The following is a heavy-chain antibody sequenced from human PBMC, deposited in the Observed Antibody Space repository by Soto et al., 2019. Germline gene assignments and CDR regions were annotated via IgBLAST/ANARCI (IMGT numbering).Heavy chain of an antibody. CDR2: IKQDGSEK. CDR1: GFTFSTYW. Sequence: GGSLRLSCAASGFTFSTYWMSWVRQAPGKGLEWVADIKQDGSEKNYMDSMKGRFTISRDNAKNSLYLQMSSLRAEDTAVYYCARLLGPAQFDSVGQGTLVTVSS. V-gene: IGHV3-7*01. J-gene: IGHJ4*02. CDR3: ARLLGPAQFDS. D-gene: IGHD2-2*01.